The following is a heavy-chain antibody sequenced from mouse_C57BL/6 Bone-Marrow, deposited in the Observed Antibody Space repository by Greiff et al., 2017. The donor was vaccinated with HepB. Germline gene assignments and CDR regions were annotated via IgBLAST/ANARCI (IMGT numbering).Heavy chain of an antibody. D-gene: IGHD2-4*01. V-gene: IGHV1-55*01. CDR3: ARTYDYDDFDY. CDR2: IYPGSGST. Sequence: QVQLQQPGAELVKPGASVKMSCKASGYTFTSYWITWVRQRPGQGLEWIGDIYPGSGSTNFNEKFKSKATLTVDTSSSTAYMQLSSLTSEDSAVYYCARTYDYDDFDYWGQGTTLTVSS. J-gene: IGHJ2*01. CDR1: GYTFTSYW.